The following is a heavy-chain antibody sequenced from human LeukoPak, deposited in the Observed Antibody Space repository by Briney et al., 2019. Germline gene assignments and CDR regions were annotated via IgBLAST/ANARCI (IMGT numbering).Heavy chain of an antibody. Sequence: SETLSLTCTVSGGSISSGDYYWSWIRQPPGKGLEWIGYIYYSGSTYYNLSLKSRVTISVDTSKNQFSLKLSSVTAADTAVYYCARELRCTDAFDIWGQGTMVTVSS. J-gene: IGHJ3*02. CDR3: ARELRCTDAFDI. CDR2: IYYSGST. V-gene: IGHV4-30-4*08. D-gene: IGHD2-8*01. CDR1: GGSISSGDYY.